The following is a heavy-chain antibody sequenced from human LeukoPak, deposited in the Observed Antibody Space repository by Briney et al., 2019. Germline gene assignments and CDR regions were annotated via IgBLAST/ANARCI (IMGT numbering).Heavy chain of an antibody. J-gene: IGHJ4*02. CDR1: GGSISSGDYY. V-gene: IGHV4-61*02. CDR3: ARVKGGHYYDSSGYYGGYFDY. Sequence: SETLSPTCTVSGGSISSGDYYWSWIRQPAGKGLEWIGRIYTSGSTNYNPSLKSRVTISVDTSKNQFSLKLSSVTAADTAVYYCARVKGGHYYDSSGYYGGYFDYWGQGTLVTVSS. D-gene: IGHD3-22*01. CDR2: IYTSGST.